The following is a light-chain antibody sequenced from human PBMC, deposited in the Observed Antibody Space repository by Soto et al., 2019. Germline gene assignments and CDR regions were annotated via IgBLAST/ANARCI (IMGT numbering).Light chain of an antibody. CDR2: GAS. CDR1: QRVSSSY. CDR3: QQYGSSPYT. J-gene: IGKJ2*01. Sequence: EMVVTQSPGTLSLSPGERATISCRASQRVSSSYLAWYQQKHGQAPRLLIYGASSSATGSPDRFSGSGSGTDFTLTLSRLEPEDLAVYYCQQYGSSPYTFGQGTKLEIK. V-gene: IGKV3-20*01.